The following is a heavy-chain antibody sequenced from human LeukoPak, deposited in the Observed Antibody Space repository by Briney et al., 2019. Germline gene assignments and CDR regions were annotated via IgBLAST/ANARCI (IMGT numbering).Heavy chain of an antibody. CDR2: INRDGTYT. CDR3: ASVSSGTTLDY. D-gene: IGHD1-1*01. CDR1: GFTFSSYW. Sequence: GGSLRLSCAASGFTFSSYWMHWVRQAPGKGLVWVSHINRDGTYTRCADSVKGRFTISRDNAKNTLYLQMNSLRAEDTAVYYCASVSSGTTLDYWGQGTLVTVSS. V-gene: IGHV3-74*01. J-gene: IGHJ4*02.